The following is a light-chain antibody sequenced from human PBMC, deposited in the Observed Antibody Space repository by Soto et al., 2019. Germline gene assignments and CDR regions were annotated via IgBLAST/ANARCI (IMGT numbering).Light chain of an antibody. V-gene: IGLV2-14*03. CDR1: SSDVGGYNH. Sequence: QSALTQPASVSGSPGQSITISCTGTSSDVGGYNHVSWYQQHPDKAPKLMIYEVSNRPSGVSDRFSGSKSGTTASLTISGLQAEDEADYYCCSYRSDISVVFGGGTQLTVL. CDR2: EVS. J-gene: IGLJ2*01. CDR3: CSYRSDISVV.